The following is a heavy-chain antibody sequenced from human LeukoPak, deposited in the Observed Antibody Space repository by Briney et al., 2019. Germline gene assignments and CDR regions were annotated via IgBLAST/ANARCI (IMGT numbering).Heavy chain of an antibody. CDR3: ARVPGIRGVPVLYAFDI. CDR1: GFTFSSYS. Sequence: PGGSLRLSCAASGFTFSSYSMNWVRQAPGKGLEWVPSISSSSSYIYYADSVKGRFTISRDNAKNSLYLQMNSLRAEDTAVYYCARVPGIRGVPVLYAFDIWGQGTMVTVSS. V-gene: IGHV3-21*01. J-gene: IGHJ3*02. CDR2: ISSSSSYI. D-gene: IGHD2-8*01.